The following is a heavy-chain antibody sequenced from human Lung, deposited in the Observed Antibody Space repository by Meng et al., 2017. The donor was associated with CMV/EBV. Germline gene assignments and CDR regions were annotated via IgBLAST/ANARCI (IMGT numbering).Heavy chain of an antibody. CDR2: VSHSGST. V-gene: IGHV4-34*01. CDR3: ARGMGYTDMPKLLKSRRPKDYYYGLDV. Sequence: LXCAAYGGSLSGFYWTWVRQAPGKGLEWIGAVSHSGSTNHNPSLATRVTMSVDTSKKQFSLQLKSLTAADTAIYYCARGMGYTDMPKLLKSRRPKDYYYGLDVXGQGXPVTVSS. J-gene: IGHJ6*02. CDR1: GGSLSGFY. D-gene: IGHD2-2*01.